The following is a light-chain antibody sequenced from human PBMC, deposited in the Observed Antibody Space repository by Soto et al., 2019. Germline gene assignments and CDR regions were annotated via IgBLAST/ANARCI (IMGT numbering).Light chain of an antibody. CDR2: FGS. V-gene: IGKV2-28*01. J-gene: IGKJ5*01. CDR1: QSLIHSHGYNY. CDR3: MQALQVPIS. Sequence: DMVMTRIGVALRVRRGQPPSISCKSSQSLIHSHGYNYMDWYLQKPGQSPQLLIYFGSYRASGVPDRFSGSGSGTHFTLRIRRVETDDFGIHYCMQALQVPISFAEGTRLEIK.